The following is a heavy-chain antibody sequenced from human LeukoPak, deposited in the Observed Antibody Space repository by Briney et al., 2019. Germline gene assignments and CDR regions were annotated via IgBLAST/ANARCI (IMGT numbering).Heavy chain of an antibody. CDR3: VGGPIAAAGEDY. CDR2: ISGGSGYI. D-gene: IGHD6-13*01. CDR1: GLTFRSYS. Sequence: GGSLRLSCAASGLTFRSYSMNWVRQAPGKGLEWVSDISGGSGYIYYADSVKGRFTISRDNAKNSLYLQMNSLRAEDTAVYYCVGGPIAAAGEDYWGQGILVTVSS. V-gene: IGHV3-21*01. J-gene: IGHJ4*02.